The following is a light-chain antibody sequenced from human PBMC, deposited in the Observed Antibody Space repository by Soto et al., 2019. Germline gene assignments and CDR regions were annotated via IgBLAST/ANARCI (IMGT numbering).Light chain of an antibody. Sequence: DIQVTQSPFSLSASVGDRVTITGRASLNITKYLSWYQQKPGIAPKPLISAASTLQSGVPLRFSGSGSGTDFTLTISSLQPEDCATYYCQQSYGTPYTFGQGTKLEIK. CDR1: LNITKY. J-gene: IGKJ2*01. CDR3: QQSYGTPYT. CDR2: AAS. V-gene: IGKV1-39*01.